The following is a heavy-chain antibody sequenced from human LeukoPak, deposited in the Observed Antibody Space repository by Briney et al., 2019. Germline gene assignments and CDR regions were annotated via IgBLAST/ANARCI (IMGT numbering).Heavy chain of an antibody. CDR2: IRQGGRET. V-gene: IGHV3-7*01. J-gene: IGHJ4*02. D-gene: IGHD3-10*01. CDR1: GFTFSNYW. CDR3: ARDRRALLWFGELWGY. Sequence: GGSLRLSCAASGFTFSNYWMSWVRQAPGRGLEWVANIRQGGRETYYVDSVKGRFTISRDNAKNSLYLQMNSLRAEDTAVYYCARDRRALLWFGELWGYWGQGTLVTVSS.